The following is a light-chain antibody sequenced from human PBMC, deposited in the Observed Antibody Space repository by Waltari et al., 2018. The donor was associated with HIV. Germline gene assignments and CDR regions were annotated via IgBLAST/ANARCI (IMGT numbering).Light chain of an antibody. Sequence: EIVMTQSPATLSVSPGERATLSCRASQSVSSNLAWYQQKPGQAPRLLTYGASPRATGIPGRFSGSGSGTEFTLTISSLQSEDFAVYYCQQYNNWPSFTFGPGTKVDIK. CDR3: QQYNNWPSFT. CDR1: QSVSSN. CDR2: GAS. V-gene: IGKV3-15*01. J-gene: IGKJ3*01.